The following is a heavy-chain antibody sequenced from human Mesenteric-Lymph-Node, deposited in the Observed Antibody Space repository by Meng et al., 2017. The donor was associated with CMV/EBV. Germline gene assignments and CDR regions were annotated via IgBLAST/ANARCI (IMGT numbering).Heavy chain of an antibody. CDR1: GASVSSGSFY. Sequence: SETLSLTCRVSGASVSSGSFYWAWIRQPRGTGLEWIGYSDDTGSVSTNPSLRSRVPISVDTSKNQFSLNLISVTTADTAVYYCARLYGRESLNFYYGLDFWGQGTTVTVSS. J-gene: IGHJ6*02. V-gene: IGHV4-61*01. CDR3: ARLYGRESLNFYYGLDF. D-gene: IGHD3-10*01. CDR2: SDDTGSV.